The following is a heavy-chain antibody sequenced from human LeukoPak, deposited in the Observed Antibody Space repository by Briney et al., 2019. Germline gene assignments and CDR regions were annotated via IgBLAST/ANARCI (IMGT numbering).Heavy chain of an antibody. D-gene: IGHD3-22*01. Sequence: SETLSLTCAVYGGSFSGYYWSWIRQPPGKGLEWIGEINHSGSTNYNPSLKSRVTISVDTSKNQFSLKLSSVTAADTAVYYCARGAGYSYDSSGYYYWGQGTLVTVSS. CDR1: GGSFSGYY. J-gene: IGHJ4*02. V-gene: IGHV4-34*01. CDR3: ARGAGYSYDSSGYYY. CDR2: INHSGST.